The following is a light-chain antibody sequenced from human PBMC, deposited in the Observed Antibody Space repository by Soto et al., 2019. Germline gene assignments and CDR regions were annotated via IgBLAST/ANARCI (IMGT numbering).Light chain of an antibody. Sequence: QSVLTQAPSVSGAPGQRVTISCTGRSSNIGAGYGVHWYQQLPGTAPKLLIYGNTNRPSGVPDRFSGSRSGTSASLAISGLQSEDEADYYCAAWDDSLNGLVFGTGTKVTVL. CDR2: GNT. CDR3: AAWDDSLNGLV. V-gene: IGLV1-40*01. J-gene: IGLJ1*01. CDR1: SSNIGAGYG.